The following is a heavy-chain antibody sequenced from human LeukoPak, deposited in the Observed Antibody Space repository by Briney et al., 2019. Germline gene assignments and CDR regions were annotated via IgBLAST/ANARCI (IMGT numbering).Heavy chain of an antibody. Sequence: GASVKVSCKASGYTFTSYGISWVRQAPGQGLEWMGGIIPIFGTANYAQKFQGRVTITADKSTSTAYMELSSLRSEDTAVYYCARFTAGELLHGHYAFDIWGQGTMVTVSS. D-gene: IGHD1-26*01. J-gene: IGHJ3*02. CDR2: IIPIFGTA. V-gene: IGHV1-69*06. CDR3: ARFTAGELLHGHYAFDI. CDR1: GYTFTSYG.